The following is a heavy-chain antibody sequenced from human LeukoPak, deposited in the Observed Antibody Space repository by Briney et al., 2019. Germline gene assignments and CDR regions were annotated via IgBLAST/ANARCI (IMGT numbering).Heavy chain of an antibody. Sequence: GASVTVSCKASGYTFTSYYMHWVRQAPGQGLEWMGIINPSGGSTSYAQKFQGSVTMTRDTSTSTVYMELSSLRSEDTAVYYCARDPQIGYCSGGSCYVGDYWGQGTLVTVSS. CDR2: INPSGGST. V-gene: IGHV1-46*01. D-gene: IGHD2-15*01. CDR1: GYTFTSYY. CDR3: ARDPQIGYCSGGSCYVGDY. J-gene: IGHJ4*02.